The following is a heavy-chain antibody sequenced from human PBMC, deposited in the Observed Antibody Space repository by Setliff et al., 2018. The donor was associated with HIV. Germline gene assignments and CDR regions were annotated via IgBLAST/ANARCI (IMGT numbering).Heavy chain of an antibody. V-gene: IGHV1-69*06. CDR3: ATRAYDSSGYLRSRVSGAAFDI. Sequence: SVKVSCKTSGGTFSNYAISWVRQAPGQGLEWMGGIIPMFGTANYAQKFQGRVTMSEDTSTDTAYMELTSLRSEDTAVYYCATRAYDSSGYLRSRVSGAAFDIWGQGTMVTVSS. J-gene: IGHJ3*02. CDR1: GGTFSNYA. CDR2: IIPMFGTA. D-gene: IGHD3-22*01.